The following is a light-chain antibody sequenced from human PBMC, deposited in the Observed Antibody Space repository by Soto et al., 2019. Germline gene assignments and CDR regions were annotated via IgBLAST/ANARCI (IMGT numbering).Light chain of an antibody. CDR1: QSISDW. CDR3: QQYNRFPYT. Sequence: DIQMTQSPSTLSASVGDRVTITCRASQSISDWLAWYQQRSGKAPKLLIYKASSLQSGVPPRFSGSGSGTEFTLTLSSLQPDDFATYYCQQYNRFPYTFGQGTKLEIK. J-gene: IGKJ2*01. V-gene: IGKV1-5*03. CDR2: KAS.